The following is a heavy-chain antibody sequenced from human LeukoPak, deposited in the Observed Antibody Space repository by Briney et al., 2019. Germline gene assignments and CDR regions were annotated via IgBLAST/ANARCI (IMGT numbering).Heavy chain of an antibody. D-gene: IGHD5-12*01. CDR3: ARGCAVPNYFDC. J-gene: IGHJ4*02. V-gene: IGHV3-7*01. Sequence: PGGSLRLSCAASGFTFSSYWMSWVRQAPGKGLEWVANIKQDGSEKYYVDTVKGRFTISRDNAKNSLYLQMDSLRAEDTAVYYCARGCAVPNYFDCWGQGTLVTVSS. CDR2: IKQDGSEK. CDR1: GFTFSSYW.